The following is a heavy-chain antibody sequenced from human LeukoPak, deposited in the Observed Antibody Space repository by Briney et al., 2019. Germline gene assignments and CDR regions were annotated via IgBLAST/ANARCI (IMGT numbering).Heavy chain of an antibody. J-gene: IGHJ4*02. CDR3: AKGTTVDYVGYFDY. Sequence: LPGGSLGLSCAASGFTFSNSAMSWVRQAPGKGLEWLSAISDSGGRIYYAGSAKGRFTISRDNSKNTLYLQMNSLRAEDTAVYYCAKGTTVDYVGYFDYWGQGTLVTVSS. D-gene: IGHD4-17*01. CDR2: ISDSGGRI. V-gene: IGHV3-23*01. CDR1: GFTFSNSA.